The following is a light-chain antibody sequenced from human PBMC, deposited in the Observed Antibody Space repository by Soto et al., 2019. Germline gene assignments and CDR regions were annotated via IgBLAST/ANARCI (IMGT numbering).Light chain of an antibody. V-gene: IGLV2-8*01. CDR1: SSDVGGYNY. CDR3: SSYAGSNTVV. CDR2: EVS. Sequence: QSALTQPPSASGSPGQSVTISCTGTSSDVGGYNYVSWYQQHPGNAPQLMIYEVSKRPSGVPDRVSGSKSGNTASLTGSGLQAEDEADYYCSSYAGSNTVVFGGGTKVTVL. J-gene: IGLJ2*01.